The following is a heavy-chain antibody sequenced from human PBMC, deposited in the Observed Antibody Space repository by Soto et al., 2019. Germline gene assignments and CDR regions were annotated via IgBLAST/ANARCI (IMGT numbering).Heavy chain of an antibody. Sequence: QVQLQESGPGLVKPSQTLSLTCTVSGDSMRRSDYYWSWIRQAPGKALGWIGYISHTGNSHYNPSLESRVSISIDTSNNQFSLRLTSMTAADTAVYFCARVGEVVYVPPQSNYYRYGMDVWGQGTTVVVSS. CDR2: ISHTGNS. CDR3: ARVGEVVYVPPQSNYYRYGMDV. V-gene: IGHV4-30-4*01. D-gene: IGHD2-8*02. J-gene: IGHJ6*02. CDR1: GDSMRRSDYY.